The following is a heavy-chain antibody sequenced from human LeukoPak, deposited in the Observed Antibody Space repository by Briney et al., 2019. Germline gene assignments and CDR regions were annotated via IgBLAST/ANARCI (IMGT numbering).Heavy chain of an antibody. CDR1: GGSFSGYY. CDR2: INHSGST. J-gene: IGHJ4*02. CDR3: ARQGVPAAIHFDY. V-gene: IGHV4-34*01. Sequence: PSGTLSLTCAVSGGSFSGYYWSWIRQPPGKGLEWIGEINHSGSTNYNPSLKSRVTISVDTSKNQFSLKLSSVTAADTAVYYCARQGVPAAIHFDYWGQGTLVTVSS. D-gene: IGHD2-2*01.